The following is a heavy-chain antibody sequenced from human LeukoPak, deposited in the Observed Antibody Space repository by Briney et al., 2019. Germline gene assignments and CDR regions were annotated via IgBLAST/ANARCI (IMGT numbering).Heavy chain of an antibody. J-gene: IGHJ4*02. CDR3: ARLSGYSSGHYYSDY. CDR1: GGSISSDY. Sequence: SETLSLTCTVSGGSISSDYWSWIRQPPGKGLEWIGYIYYRGSTNYNPSLKSRVTISVDTSKNQFSLKLSTVTAADTAVYYCARLSGYSSGHYYSDYWGQGTLVTVSS. CDR2: IYYRGST. V-gene: IGHV4-59*01. D-gene: IGHD3-22*01.